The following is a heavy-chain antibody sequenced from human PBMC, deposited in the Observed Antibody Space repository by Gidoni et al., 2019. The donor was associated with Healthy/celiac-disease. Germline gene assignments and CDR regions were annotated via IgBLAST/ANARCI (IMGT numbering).Heavy chain of an antibody. V-gene: IGHV3-21*01. J-gene: IGHJ3*02. D-gene: IGHD1-26*01. CDR3: ASLRPESGGDAFDI. CDR2: ISSSSSYI. Sequence: EVQLVESGGGLVKPGGSLRLSCAASGFTFSSYSMNWARQAPGKGLEWVSSISSSSSYIYYADSVKGRFTISRDNAKNSLYLQMNSLRAEDTAVYYCASLRPESGGDAFDIWGQGTMVTVSS. CDR1: GFTFSSYS.